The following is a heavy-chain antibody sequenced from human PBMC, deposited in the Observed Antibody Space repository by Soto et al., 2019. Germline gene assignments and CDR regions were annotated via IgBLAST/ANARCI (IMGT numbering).Heavy chain of an antibody. D-gene: IGHD6-19*01. CDR3: ARSPYSSGWYGGRWGDH. Sequence: QVQLVQSGAEAKKPGASVKVSCKASGYTFTSYGISWVRQAPGQGLEWMGWISAYNGNTNYAQKLQGRVTMTTDTSTSTAYMELGSLRSDGTAVYYCARSPYSSGWYGGRWGDHWGQGTLVTVSS. CDR1: GYTFTSYG. V-gene: IGHV1-18*01. CDR2: ISAYNGNT. J-gene: IGHJ4*02.